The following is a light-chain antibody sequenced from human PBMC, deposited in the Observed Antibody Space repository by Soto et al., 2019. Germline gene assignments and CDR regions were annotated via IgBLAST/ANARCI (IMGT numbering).Light chain of an antibody. J-gene: IGKJ4*01. Sequence: DIQMTQSPSTLSASVGDRVTITCRASQSISSWLAWYQQKPGKAPKLLIYKASSLESGVPPRFSGGGSGTEFTLTISSLQPDDFATYYCQQYNSYPLTCGGGTKVEIK. V-gene: IGKV1-5*03. CDR2: KAS. CDR3: QQYNSYPLT. CDR1: QSISSW.